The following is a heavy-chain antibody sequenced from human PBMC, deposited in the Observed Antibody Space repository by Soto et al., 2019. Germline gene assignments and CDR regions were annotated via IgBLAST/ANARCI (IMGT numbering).Heavy chain of an antibody. J-gene: IGHJ4*02. Sequence: QVQLVQSGAEVKKPGSSVKVSCKASGGTFSSYTISWVRQAPGQGLEWMGRIIPILGIANYAQKFQGRVTITAHKATSTAYMELSSLRSEDTAVYYCASRYDSSDYWGQGTLVTVSS. D-gene: IGHD3-22*01. CDR3: ASRYDSSDY. CDR1: GGTFSSYT. CDR2: IIPILGIA. V-gene: IGHV1-69*02.